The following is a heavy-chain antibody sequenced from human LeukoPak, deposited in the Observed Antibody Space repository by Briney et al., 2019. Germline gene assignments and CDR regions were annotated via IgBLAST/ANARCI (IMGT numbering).Heavy chain of an antibody. D-gene: IGHD2-8*01. V-gene: IGHV4-59*01. CDR2: VYHTGTS. J-gene: IGHJ4*02. CDR1: GASINDYY. Sequence: SETLSLTCAVSGASINDYYWTWIRQPPGKGLEWVGDVYHTGTSGYHPAIKSRVAMSLDPSKNQVSLKLRSVTAADTAVYFCTRVVNGGHFDYWGQGTLVTVSS. CDR3: TRVVNGGHFDY.